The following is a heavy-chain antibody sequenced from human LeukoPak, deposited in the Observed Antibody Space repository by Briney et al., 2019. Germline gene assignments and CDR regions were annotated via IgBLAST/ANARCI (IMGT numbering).Heavy chain of an antibody. J-gene: IGHJ4*02. CDR2: IYYSGST. V-gene: IGHV4-59*04. D-gene: IGHD3-9*01. CDR1: GGSISSYY. CDR3: ALRYFDRDY. Sequence: SETLSLTCTVSGGSISSYYWSWIRQPPGKGLEWIGYIYYSGSTYYNPSLKSRVTISVDTSKNQFSLKLSSVTAADTAVYYCALRYFDRDYWGQGTLVTVSS.